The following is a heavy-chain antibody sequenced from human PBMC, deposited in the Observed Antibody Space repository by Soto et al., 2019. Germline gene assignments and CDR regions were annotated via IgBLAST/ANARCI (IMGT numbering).Heavy chain of an antibody. J-gene: IGHJ4*02. CDR3: AKVASIYYYGSGSPYYFDY. CDR1: GFTFSSYA. Sequence: EVQLLESGGGLVQPGGSLRLSCAASGFTFSSYAMSWVRQAPGKGLEWVSAISGSGGSTYYADSVKGRFTISRDNSKNTLYLQMNSLRAEDTAVYYCAKVASIYYYGSGSPYYFDYWGQGTLVTVSS. V-gene: IGHV3-23*01. D-gene: IGHD3-10*01. CDR2: ISGSGGST.